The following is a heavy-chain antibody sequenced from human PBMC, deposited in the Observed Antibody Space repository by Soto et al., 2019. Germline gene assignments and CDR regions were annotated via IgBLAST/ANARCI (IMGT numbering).Heavy chain of an antibody. CDR1: GFTFSGSA. CDR3: TRHALQYCVGDCYLLPYFDL. D-gene: IGHD2-21*02. CDR2: IRSKANSYAT. V-gene: IGHV3-73*02. J-gene: IGHJ2*01. Sequence: EVQLVESGGGLVQPGGSLKLSCAASGFTFSGSAMHWVRQASGKGLEWVGRIRSKANSYATAYAASVKGRFTISRDDSKNTAYLQMNSLKTEDTAVYYCTRHALQYCVGDCYLLPYFDLWGRVTLVTVSS.